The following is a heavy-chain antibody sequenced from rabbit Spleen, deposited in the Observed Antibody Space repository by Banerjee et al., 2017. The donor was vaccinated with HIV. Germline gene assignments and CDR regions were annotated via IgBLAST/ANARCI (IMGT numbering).Heavy chain of an antibody. J-gene: IGHJ4*01. CDR2: IAGSSSGDT. CDR3: ARETSSGWGIVSFYFSL. D-gene: IGHD4-1*01. CDR1: GFSFSSSDY. Sequence: QSLEESGGGLVQPEGSLALTCKASGFSFSSSDYICWVRQAPGKGLEWISCIAGSSSGDTYYANWAKGRFTISKTSSTTVTLQMTSLTAADTATYFCARETSSGWGIVSFYFSLWGQGTLVTVS. V-gene: IGHV1S40*01.